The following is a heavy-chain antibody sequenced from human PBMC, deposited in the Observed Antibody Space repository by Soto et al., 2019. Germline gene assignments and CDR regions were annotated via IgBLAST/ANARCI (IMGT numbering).Heavy chain of an antibody. V-gene: IGHV3-30*18. Sequence: GGSLRLSCAASGFTFSSYGMHWVRQAPGKGLEWVAVISYDGSNKYYADSVKGRFTIPRDNSKNTLYLQMNSLRAEDTAVYYCAKGGIVVTTSFDYWGQGTLVTVSS. D-gene: IGHD2-21*01. CDR2: ISYDGSNK. J-gene: IGHJ4*02. CDR3: AKGGIVVTTSFDY. CDR1: GFTFSSYG.